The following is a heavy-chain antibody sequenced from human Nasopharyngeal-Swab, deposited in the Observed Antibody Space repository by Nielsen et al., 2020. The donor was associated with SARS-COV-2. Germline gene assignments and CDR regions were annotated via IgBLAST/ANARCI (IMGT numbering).Heavy chain of an antibody. CDR3: AGDRASYDSSGYYRLTG. CDR1: GFTFSSYS. Sequence: GGSLRLSCAASGFTFSSYSMNWVRQAPGKGLEWVSYISSSSSTIYYADSVKGRFTISRDNAKNSLYLQMNSLRAEDTAVYYCAGDRASYDSSGYYRLTGWGQGTLVTVSS. V-gene: IGHV3-48*04. J-gene: IGHJ4*02. D-gene: IGHD3-22*01. CDR2: ISSSSSTI.